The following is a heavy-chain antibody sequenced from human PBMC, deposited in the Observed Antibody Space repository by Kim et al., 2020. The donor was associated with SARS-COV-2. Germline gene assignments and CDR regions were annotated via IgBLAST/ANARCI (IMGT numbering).Heavy chain of an antibody. Sequence: GGSLRLSCAASGFTFSSYGMHWVRQASGKGLEWVALISYDGSNKYYADSVKGRFTISRDNSKNTLYLQMNSLRAEDTAIYYCSNGLGELPDYWGQGTLVTVSS. CDR3: SNGLGELPDY. CDR2: ISYDGSNK. V-gene: IGHV3-30*18. D-gene: IGHD1-26*01. J-gene: IGHJ4*02. CDR1: GFTFSSYG.